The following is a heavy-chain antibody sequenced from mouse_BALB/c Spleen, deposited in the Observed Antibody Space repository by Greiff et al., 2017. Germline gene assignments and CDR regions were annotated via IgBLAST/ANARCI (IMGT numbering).Heavy chain of an antibody. Sequence: EESGPGLVKPSQSLSLTCSVTGYSITSGYYWNWIRQFPGNKLEWMGYISYDGSNNYNPSLKNRISITRDTSKNQFFLKLNSVTTEDTATYYCARDYDGAWFAYWGQGTLVTVSA. CDR1: GYSITSGYY. CDR3: ARDYDGAWFAY. J-gene: IGHJ3*01. D-gene: IGHD2-12*01. V-gene: IGHV3-6*02. CDR2: ISYDGSN.